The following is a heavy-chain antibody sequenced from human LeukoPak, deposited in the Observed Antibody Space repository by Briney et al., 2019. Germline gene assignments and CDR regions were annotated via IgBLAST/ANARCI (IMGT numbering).Heavy chain of an antibody. CDR2: IYPSGST. J-gene: IGHJ4*02. Sequence: SETLSLTCTVSGGSISSGTYYWSWIRQPAGKELEWIGRIYPSGSTNYNPSLKSRVTISVDTSKNQFSLKLSSATAADTAVYYCARLGDYYGSGSPVDYWGQGTLVTVSS. CDR3: ARLGDYYGSGSPVDY. CDR1: GGSISSGTYY. V-gene: IGHV4-61*02. D-gene: IGHD3-10*01.